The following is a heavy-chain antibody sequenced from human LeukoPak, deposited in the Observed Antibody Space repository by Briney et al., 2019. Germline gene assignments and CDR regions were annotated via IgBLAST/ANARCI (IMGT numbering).Heavy chain of an antibody. J-gene: IGHJ4*02. V-gene: IGHV3-23*01. Sequence: GGSLRLSCTASGFPFNRFAMSWVRQAPGQGLAWVSAISGGGDAHYADSVKGRFTISKDNSKNTLFLHMNNLTADDTALYYCAKEGITGADSWGQGTLVSVSS. CDR2: ISGGGDA. CDR1: GFPFNRFA. CDR3: AKEGITGADS.